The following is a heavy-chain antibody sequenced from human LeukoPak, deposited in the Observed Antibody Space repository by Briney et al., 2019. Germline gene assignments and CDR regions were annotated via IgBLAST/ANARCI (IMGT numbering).Heavy chain of an antibody. CDR2: IYYSGST. D-gene: IGHD2-2*02. V-gene: IGHV4-59*01. CDR1: GGSISSYY. J-gene: IGHJ4*02. CDR3: VRAAGIPLYYFDY. Sequence: SETLSLTCTVSGGSISSYYWSWIRQPPGKGLEWIGYIYYSGSTNYNPSLKSRVTISVDTSKNQFSLKLSSVTAADTAVYYCVRAAGIPLYYFDYWGQGTLVTVSS.